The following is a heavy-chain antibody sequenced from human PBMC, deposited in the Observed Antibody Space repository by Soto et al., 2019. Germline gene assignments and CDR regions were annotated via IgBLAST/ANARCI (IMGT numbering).Heavy chain of an antibody. Sequence: PSETLSLTCIVSGGSVNNIGNFWDWFRQPPGKGLEWIGYIYYSGSTNYNPSLKSRVTISVDTSKNQFSLKLSSVTAADTAVDYCARVWAYEFDIWGQGTMVTVSS. CDR2: IYYSGST. CDR1: GGSVNNIGNF. D-gene: IGHD2-21*01. J-gene: IGHJ3*02. V-gene: IGHV4-61*08. CDR3: ARVWAYEFDI.